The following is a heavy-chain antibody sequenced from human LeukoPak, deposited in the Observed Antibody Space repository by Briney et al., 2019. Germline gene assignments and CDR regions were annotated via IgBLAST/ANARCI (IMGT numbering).Heavy chain of an antibody. V-gene: IGHV4-38-2*02. D-gene: IGHD2-2*01. CDR3: ALQPARRLSWFDP. CDR1: GYSISSGYY. CDR2: IYHSGNT. Sequence: KPSETLSLTCTVSGYSISSGYYWGWIRQPPGKGLEWIANIYHSGNTYYNPSLKSRVTISVDTSRNQFSLKLSSVTAADTAVYYCALQPARRLSWFDPWGQGTLVTVSS. J-gene: IGHJ5*02.